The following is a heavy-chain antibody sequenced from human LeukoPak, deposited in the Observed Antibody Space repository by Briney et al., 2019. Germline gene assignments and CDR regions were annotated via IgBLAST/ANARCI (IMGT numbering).Heavy chain of an antibody. Sequence: ETLSLTCTVSGGSISSYYWSWIRQPPGKGLEWVSVIYSGGSTYYADSVKGRFTISRDNSKNTINLQMNSLRAEDTAMYYCVRGSRSWFDTFDIWGQGTMVTVSS. D-gene: IGHD6-13*01. J-gene: IGHJ3*02. CDR1: GGSISSYY. CDR2: IYSGGST. CDR3: VRGSRSWFDTFDI. V-gene: IGHV3-53*01.